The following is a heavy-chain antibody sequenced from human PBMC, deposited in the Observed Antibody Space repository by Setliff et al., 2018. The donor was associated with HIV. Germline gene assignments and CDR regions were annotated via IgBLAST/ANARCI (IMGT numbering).Heavy chain of an antibody. CDR3: ARRQWGTSAYYEFFQQ. J-gene: IGHJ1*01. CDR1: GGSFSGYY. Sequence: SETLSLTCAVYGGSFSGYYWSWIRQPPGKGLEWIGEINHSGSTNYNPSLKSRVTISVDTSRSHLSLSLTSVTPADTAVYYCARRQWGTSAYYEFFQQWGQGSLVTVSS. V-gene: IGHV4-34*01. CDR2: INHSGST. D-gene: IGHD3-3*01.